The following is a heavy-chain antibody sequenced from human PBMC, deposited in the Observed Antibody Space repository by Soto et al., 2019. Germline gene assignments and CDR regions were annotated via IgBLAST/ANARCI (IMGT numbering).Heavy chain of an antibody. CDR2: IYYSGST. J-gene: IGHJ5*02. Sequence: QVQLQESGPGLVKPSQTLSLTCTVSGGSISSGGYYWNWIRQHPGKGLEWIGYIYYSGSTYYNPSPXGXXTISVDTSKNQFSLKLSSVTAADTAVYYCARSVFPWGQGTLVTVSS. CDR3: ARSVFP. V-gene: IGHV4-31*03. CDR1: GGSISSGGYY.